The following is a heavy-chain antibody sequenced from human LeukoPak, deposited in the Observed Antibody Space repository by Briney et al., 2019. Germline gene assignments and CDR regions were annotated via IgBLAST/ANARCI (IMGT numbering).Heavy chain of an antibody. V-gene: IGHV3-74*01. CDR1: GFTFSSYW. D-gene: IGHD1-26*01. CDR2: INSDGSST. CDR3: ARDRGSYSYFDY. Sequence: AGGSLRHSCAASGFTFSSYWMHWVRQAPGKGLVWVSRINSDGSSTSYADSVKGRFTISRDNAKNTLYLQMNSLRAEDTAVYYCARDRGSYSYFDYWGQGTLVTVSS. J-gene: IGHJ4*02.